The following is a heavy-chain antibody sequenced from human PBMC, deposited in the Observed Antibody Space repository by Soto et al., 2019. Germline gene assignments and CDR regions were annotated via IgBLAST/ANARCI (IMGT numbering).Heavy chain of an antibody. D-gene: IGHD4-17*01. CDR1: GYTFTSYG. J-gene: IGHJ4*02. CDR2: VSAYIGTT. Sequence: ASVKVSCKASGYTFTSYGISWVRQAPGQGPEWVGWVSAYIGTTYYAQKLQGRVTMTADTSTNTAYMELRSLRSDDTAIYYCARTSMTRIDYWGQGTLVTVSS. V-gene: IGHV1-18*01. CDR3: ARTSMTRIDY.